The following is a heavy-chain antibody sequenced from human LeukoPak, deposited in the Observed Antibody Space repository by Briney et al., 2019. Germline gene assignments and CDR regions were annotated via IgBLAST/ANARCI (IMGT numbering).Heavy chain of an antibody. Sequence: GGTLRLSCAASGFTFSSYGMSWVRQAPGKGLEWVSAISGSGGSTYYADSVKGRFTTSRDNSKNTLYLQMNSLRAEDTAVYYCARGTYYYDSSGYSVGDYWGQGTLVTVSS. CDR3: ARGTYYYDSSGYSVGDY. CDR2: ISGSGGST. D-gene: IGHD3-22*01. J-gene: IGHJ4*02. V-gene: IGHV3-23*01. CDR1: GFTFSSYG.